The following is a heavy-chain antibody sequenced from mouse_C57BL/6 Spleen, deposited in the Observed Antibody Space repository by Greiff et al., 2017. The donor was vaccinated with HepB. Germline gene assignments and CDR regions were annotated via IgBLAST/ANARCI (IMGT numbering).Heavy chain of an antibody. V-gene: IGHV5-17*01. D-gene: IGHD1-1*01. CDR2: ISSGSSTI. J-gene: IGHJ1*03. Sequence: EVQLQESGGGLVKPGGSLKLSCAASGFTFSDYGMHWVRQAPEKGLEWVAYISSGSSTIYYADTVKGRFTISRDNAKNTLFLQMTSLRSEDTAMYYCARPDGSSPWYFDVWGTGTTVTVSS. CDR1: GFTFSDYG. CDR3: ARPDGSSPWYFDV.